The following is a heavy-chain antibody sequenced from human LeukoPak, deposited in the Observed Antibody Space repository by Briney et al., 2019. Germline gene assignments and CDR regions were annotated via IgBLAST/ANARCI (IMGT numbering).Heavy chain of an antibody. CDR1: GGSISSYY. Sequence: PSETLSLTCTVSGGSISSYYWSWIRQPPGKGLEWIGYIYYSGSTNYNPSLKSRVTISVDTSKNQFSLKLSSVTAADTAVYYCASARRGYSYGPNRALWFDPWGQGTLVTVSS. CDR3: ASARRGYSYGPNRALWFDP. D-gene: IGHD5-18*01. V-gene: IGHV4-59*01. CDR2: IYYSGST. J-gene: IGHJ5*02.